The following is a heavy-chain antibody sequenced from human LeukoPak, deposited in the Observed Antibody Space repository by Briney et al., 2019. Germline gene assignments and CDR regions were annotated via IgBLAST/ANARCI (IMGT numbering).Heavy chain of an antibody. CDR2: FSAYNGNT. V-gene: IGHV1-18*01. CDR1: GYTFTSYG. Sequence: ASVKVSCKASGYTFTSYGISWVRQAPGQGLEWMGWFSAYNGNTNYAQKLQGRVTMTTDTSTSTAYMELRSLRSDDTAVYYCARDPPYYYGSGSYYTFLDYWGQGTLVTVSS. CDR3: ARDPPYYYGSGSYYTFLDY. J-gene: IGHJ4*02. D-gene: IGHD3-10*01.